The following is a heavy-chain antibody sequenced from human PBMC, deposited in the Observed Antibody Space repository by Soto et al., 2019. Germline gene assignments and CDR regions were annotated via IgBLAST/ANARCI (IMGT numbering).Heavy chain of an antibody. CDR1: GGTFSTYT. J-gene: IGHJ4*02. CDR3: EXXRGAV. V-gene: IGHV1-69*01. D-gene: IGHD3-22*01. Sequence: QVXLVQSGAEAXXXGXSVKVSCKASGGTFSTYTISWVRQAPGQGLEWMGGIIASFGTADYAQNFQXXVXXXXDEXXXXXXXXXXXXXAXXXXVYYXEXXRGAVWGQGTLVTV. CDR2: IIASFGTA.